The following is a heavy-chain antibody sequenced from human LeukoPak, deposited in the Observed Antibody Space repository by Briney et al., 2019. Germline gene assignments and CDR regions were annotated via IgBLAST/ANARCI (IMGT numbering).Heavy chain of an antibody. J-gene: IGHJ6*03. V-gene: IGHV4-39*07. CDR3: ARESSYYYYYYMDV. CDR2: IYYSGST. Sequence: NPSETLSLTCTVSGGSISSSSYYWGWIRQPPGRGLEWIGSIYYSGSTYYNPSLKSRVTISVDTSKNQFSLKLNSVTAADTAVYYCARESSYYYYYYMDVWGKGTTVTVSS. CDR1: GGSISSSSYY.